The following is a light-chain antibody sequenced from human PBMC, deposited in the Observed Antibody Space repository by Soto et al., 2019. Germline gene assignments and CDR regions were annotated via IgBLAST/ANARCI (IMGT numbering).Light chain of an antibody. CDR3: QQYNSAPWT. CDR2: EAS. CDR1: QSISGS. Sequence: DIQMTQSPSTLSASVGDRVTITSRASQSISGSLAWYQQKPGKAPKLLIYEASNLKSGVPSRFSGSGSGTEYTLTISSLQPDDSASYYCQQYNSAPWTFGEGTKVEIK. J-gene: IGKJ1*01. V-gene: IGKV1-5*03.